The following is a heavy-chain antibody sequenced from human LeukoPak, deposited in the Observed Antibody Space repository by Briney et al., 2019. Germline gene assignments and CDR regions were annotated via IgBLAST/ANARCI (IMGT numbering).Heavy chain of an antibody. D-gene: IGHD2-21*01. J-gene: IGHJ4*02. Sequence: GGSLRLSCAASGFTFSSYAMSWVRQAPGKGLEWVANIKPDGSEKYYVDSVKGRFTISRDNAKNSLYLQMNSLRAEDTAVYYCARGDPDSWGQGTLVTVSS. CDR3: ARGDPDS. CDR1: GFTFSSYA. CDR2: IKPDGSEK. V-gene: IGHV3-7*01.